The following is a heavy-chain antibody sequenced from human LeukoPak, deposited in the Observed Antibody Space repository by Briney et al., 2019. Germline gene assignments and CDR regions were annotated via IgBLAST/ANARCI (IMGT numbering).Heavy chain of an antibody. CDR1: GYTFTSYA. CDR2: INTNTGNP. CDR3: ARFGSGTYYRPTARYYMDV. V-gene: IGHV7-4-1*02. Sequence: GASVKVSCKASGYTFTSYAMNWVRQAPGQGLEWMGWINTNTGNPTYAQGFTRRFVFSLGTSVSTAYLQISSLKAEDTAVYYCARFGSGTYYRPTARYYMDVWGKGTTVTVSS. J-gene: IGHJ6*03. D-gene: IGHD3-10*01.